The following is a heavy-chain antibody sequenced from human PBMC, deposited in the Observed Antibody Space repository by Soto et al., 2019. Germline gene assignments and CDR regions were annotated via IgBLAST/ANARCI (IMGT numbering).Heavy chain of an antibody. CDR2: IYYSGST. V-gene: IGHV4-59*08. Sequence: SETLSLTCTVSGGSISSYYWSWIRQPPGKGLEWIGYIYYSGSTNYNPSLKSRVTISVDTSKNQFSLKLSSVTAADTAVYYCARTIVVVPAAILHFDYWGQGTLVTVSS. CDR1: GGSISSYY. D-gene: IGHD2-2*01. CDR3: ARTIVVVPAAILHFDY. J-gene: IGHJ4*02.